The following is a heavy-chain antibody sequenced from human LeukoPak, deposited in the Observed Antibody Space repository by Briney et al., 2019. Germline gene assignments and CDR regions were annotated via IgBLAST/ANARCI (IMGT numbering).Heavy chain of an antibody. CDR3: ARVGASLPDAFDV. Sequence: GGSLRLSCAASGFTFSSYAMHWVRQAPGKGLQHVSAISSNGGSTYYANSVKGRFTISRDNSKNTLYLQMGSLRAEDMAVYYCARVGASLPDAFDVWGQGTMVTVSS. CDR1: GFTFSSYA. V-gene: IGHV3-64*01. CDR2: ISSNGGST. D-gene: IGHD4/OR15-4a*01. J-gene: IGHJ3*01.